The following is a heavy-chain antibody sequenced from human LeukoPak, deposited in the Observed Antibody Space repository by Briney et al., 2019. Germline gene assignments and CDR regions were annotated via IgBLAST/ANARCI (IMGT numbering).Heavy chain of an antibody. Sequence: GASVTVSCKASGYTFTSYDINWVRQATGQGLEWMGWMNPNSGNTGYAQKFQGRVTMIRNTSISTAYMELSSLRSEDTAVYYCAREVGATTSGYYYYMDVWGKGTTVTVSS. D-gene: IGHD1-26*01. CDR3: AREVGATTSGYYYYMDV. J-gene: IGHJ6*03. CDR1: GYTFTSYD. CDR2: MNPNSGNT. V-gene: IGHV1-8*01.